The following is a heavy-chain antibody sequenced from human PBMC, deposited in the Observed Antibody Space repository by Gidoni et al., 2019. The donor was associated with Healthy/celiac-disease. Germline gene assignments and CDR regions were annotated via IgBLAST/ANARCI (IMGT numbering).Heavy chain of an antibody. CDR1: GGSFSGYY. CDR3: ARGQPRRGYSYGKGGFDY. D-gene: IGHD5-18*01. Sequence: QVQLQQWGAGLLKPSETLSLTCAVYGGSFSGYYWSWIRQPPGKGMEWIGEINHSGSTNYIPSRKSRVTISVDTSKNQFSRKRSSVTAADTAVYYCARGQPRRGYSYGKGGFDYWGQGTLVTVSS. J-gene: IGHJ4*02. CDR2: INHSGST. V-gene: IGHV4-34*01.